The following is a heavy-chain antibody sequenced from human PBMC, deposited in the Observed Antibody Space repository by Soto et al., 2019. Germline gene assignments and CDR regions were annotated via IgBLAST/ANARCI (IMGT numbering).Heavy chain of an antibody. CDR1: GFTFSSYA. V-gene: IGHV3-30-3*01. Sequence: LRLSCAASGFTFSSYAMHWVRQAPGKGLEWVAVISYDGSNKYYADSVKGRFTISRDNSKNTLYLQMNSLRAEDTAVYYCARVLIRYPNTPTGYSYGRPHTTYYYYGMDVWGQGTTVTVSS. CDR3: ARVLIRYPNTPTGYSYGRPHTTYYYYGMDV. J-gene: IGHJ6*02. D-gene: IGHD5-18*01. CDR2: ISYDGSNK.